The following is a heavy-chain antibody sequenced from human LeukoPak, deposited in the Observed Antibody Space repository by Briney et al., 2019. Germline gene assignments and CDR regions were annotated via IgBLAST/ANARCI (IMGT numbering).Heavy chain of an antibody. CDR2: ISSRSYT. Sequence: GGSLRLSCAASGFSFSVYSMNWVRQAPGKGLEWVSSISSRSYTDYADSVRGRFTISRDNAKDSLFLQMNSLRAEDTAVYYCASYGGFTSATLVDLLWGQGTLVTVSS. D-gene: IGHD4-23*01. V-gene: IGHV3-69-1*01. J-gene: IGHJ4*02. CDR3: ASYGGFTSATLVDLL. CDR1: GFSFSVYS.